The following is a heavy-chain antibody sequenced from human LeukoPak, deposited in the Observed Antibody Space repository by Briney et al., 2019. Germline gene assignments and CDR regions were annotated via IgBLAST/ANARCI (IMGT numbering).Heavy chain of an antibody. V-gene: IGHV3-30*02. Sequence: PGGSLRLSCAASGFTFSSYGMHWVRQAPGKGLEWVAFIRYDGSNKYYADSVKGRFTISRDNSKNTLYLQMNSLRAEDTAVYYCAKDSYYDSSGYYYFDYWGQGTLVTVSS. J-gene: IGHJ4*02. CDR3: AKDSYYDSSGYYYFDY. D-gene: IGHD3-22*01. CDR2: IRYDGSNK. CDR1: GFTFSSYG.